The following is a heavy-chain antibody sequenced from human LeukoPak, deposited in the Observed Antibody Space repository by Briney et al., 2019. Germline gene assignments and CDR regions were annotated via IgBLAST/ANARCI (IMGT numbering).Heavy chain of an antibody. J-gene: IGHJ4*02. V-gene: IGHV3-23*01. CDR1: GFTFSSYA. CDR3: AKEDYGGNSDY. CDR2: ISDSGDST. D-gene: IGHD4-23*01. Sequence: GGSLRLFCAASGFTFSSYAMNWVRQAPGKGLEWVSSISDSGDSTYYADSVKGRFTISRDNSKNTLYLQLNSLRAEDTAVYFCAKEDYGGNSDYWGQGTLVTVSS.